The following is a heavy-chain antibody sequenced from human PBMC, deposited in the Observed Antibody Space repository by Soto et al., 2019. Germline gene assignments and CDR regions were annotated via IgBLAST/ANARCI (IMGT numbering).Heavy chain of an antibody. CDR3: ARSVRGVTNSRFDP. D-gene: IGHD3-10*01. CDR2: IYYSGST. CDR1: GASISSYY. V-gene: IGHV4-59*01. J-gene: IGHJ5*02. Sequence: SETLSLTCTVSGASISSYYWSWIRQPPGKGLEWVAYIYYSGSTNYNPSLKSRVTISVDTSKNQFPLKLSSVTAADTAVYYCARSVRGVTNSRFDPWGQGTLVTVSS.